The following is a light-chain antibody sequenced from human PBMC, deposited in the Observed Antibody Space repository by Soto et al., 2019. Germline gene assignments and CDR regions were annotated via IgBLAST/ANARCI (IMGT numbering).Light chain of an antibody. CDR3: SSYATSIGV. CDR1: SSDVGGYKY. CDR2: EVS. Sequence: QSVLTQPPSASGSPGQSVTISCTGTSSDVGGYKYVSWYQQHPGKAPKLIIYEVSNRPSGVSNRFSGSKSGNTASLTISGLQAEDEADYYCSSYATSIGVFGGGTKVTVL. V-gene: IGLV2-14*03. J-gene: IGLJ3*02.